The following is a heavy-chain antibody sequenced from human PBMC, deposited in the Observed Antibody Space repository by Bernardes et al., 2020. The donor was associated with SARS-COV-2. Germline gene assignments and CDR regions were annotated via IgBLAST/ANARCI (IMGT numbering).Heavy chain of an antibody. V-gene: IGHV4-39*02. D-gene: IGHD3-3*01. CDR2: VYYNEDT. CDR1: GGSIGSSNYF. CDR3: ARAHGFWSVGFFFYYGVDV. Sequence: SETLSLTCTVSGGSIGSSNYFWAWIRQPPGKDLEWVGSVYYNEDTHYSASLKSRVTISVDTSKNEFSLSLSSVTAADTAVYYCARAHGFWSVGFFFYYGVDVWGQGTTVTVSS. J-gene: IGHJ6*02.